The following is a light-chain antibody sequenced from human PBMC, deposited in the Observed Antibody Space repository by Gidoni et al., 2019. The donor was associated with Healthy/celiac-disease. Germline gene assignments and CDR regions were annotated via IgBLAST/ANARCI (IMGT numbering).Light chain of an antibody. J-gene: IGKJ2*03. CDR2: GAS. CDR3: QQYGSSPSYS. Sequence: EIALTQSPGNLFLSPGERATLSCRASQSVSSSYFAWYQQKPGQAPSLLIYGASSRATGIPDRFSGSGSGTDFTLTISRLEPEDFAVYYCQQYGSSPSYSFGQGTKLEIK. CDR1: QSVSSSY. V-gene: IGKV3-20*01.